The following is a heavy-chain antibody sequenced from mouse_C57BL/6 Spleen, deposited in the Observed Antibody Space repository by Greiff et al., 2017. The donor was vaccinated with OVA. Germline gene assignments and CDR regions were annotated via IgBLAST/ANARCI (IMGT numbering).Heavy chain of an antibody. CDR1: GYTFTDYN. CDR3: ARGEWLLPFAY. J-gene: IGHJ3*01. D-gene: IGHD2-3*01. CDR2: INPNNGGT. V-gene: IGHV1-18*01. Sequence: EVQLQQSGPELVKPGASVKIPCKASGYTFTDYNMDWVKQSHGKSLEWIGDINPNNGGTIYNQKFKGKATLTVDKSSSTAYMELRSLTSEDTAVYYCARGEWLLPFAYWGQGTLVTVSA.